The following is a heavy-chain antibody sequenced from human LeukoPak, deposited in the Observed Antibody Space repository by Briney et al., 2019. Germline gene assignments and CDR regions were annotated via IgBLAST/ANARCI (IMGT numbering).Heavy chain of an antibody. D-gene: IGHD7-27*01. V-gene: IGHV3-9*01. CDR3: ATSLGPLTEY. CDR2: ISWNSGSI. CDR1: GFTFDDYA. J-gene: IGHJ4*02. Sequence: GGSLRLSCAASGFTFDDYAIHWVRQAPGKGLEWVSGISWNSGSIGYADSVKGRFTISRDNAKNTLYLQMNSLRAEDTAVYYCATSLGPLTEYWGQGTLVTVSS.